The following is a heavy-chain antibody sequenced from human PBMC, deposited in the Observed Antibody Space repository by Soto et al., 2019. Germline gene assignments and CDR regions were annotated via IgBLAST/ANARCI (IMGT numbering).Heavy chain of an antibody. D-gene: IGHD1-20*01. CDR2: ITPIFGTA. Sequence: ASVKVSCKASGGTFSSYAISWVRQAPGQGLKWMGGITPIFGTANYAQKFQGRVTITADEFTTTAYMELSSLRSEDTAVYFCAGEYSWNDVRYGMDVWGKGTTVTVSS. CDR1: GGTFSSYA. J-gene: IGHJ6*04. V-gene: IGHV1-69*13. CDR3: AGEYSWNDVRYGMDV.